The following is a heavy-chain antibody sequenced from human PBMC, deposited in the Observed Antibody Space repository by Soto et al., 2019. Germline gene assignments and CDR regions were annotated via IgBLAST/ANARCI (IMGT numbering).Heavy chain of an antibody. CDR2: ISYDGSNK. CDR3: ARELYDFWSGYYTYYYGMDV. CDR1: GFTFSSYA. D-gene: IGHD3-3*01. V-gene: IGHV3-30-3*01. Sequence: GGSLRLSCAASGFTFSSYATHWVRQAPGKGLEWVAVISYDGSNKYYADSVKGRFTISRDNSKNTLYLQMNSLRAEDTAVYYCARELYDFWSGYYTYYYGMDVWGQGTTVTVSS. J-gene: IGHJ6*02.